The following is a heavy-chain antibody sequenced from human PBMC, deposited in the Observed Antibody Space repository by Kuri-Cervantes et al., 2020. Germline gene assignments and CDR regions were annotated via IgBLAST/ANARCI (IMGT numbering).Heavy chain of an antibody. D-gene: IGHD1-26*01. J-gene: IGHJ4*02. CDR2: IWYDGSNK. CDR1: GFTFSSYA. CDR3: AKSGGATDY. V-gene: IGHV3-33*06. Sequence: GGSLRLSCAASGFTFSSYAMHWVRQAPGKGLEWVAVIWYDGSNKYYADSVKGRFTISRDNSKNTLYLQMNSLRAEDTAVYYCAKSGGATDYWGQGTLVTVSS.